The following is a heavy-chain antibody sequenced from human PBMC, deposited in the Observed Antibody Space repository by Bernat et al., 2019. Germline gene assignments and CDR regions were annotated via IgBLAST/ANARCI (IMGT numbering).Heavy chain of an antibody. CDR3: AREGDGYYDFWSGYYTSHYYYYMDV. CDR2: INPSGGST. V-gene: IGHV1-46*01. CDR1: GYTFTSYY. Sequence: QVQLVQSGAEVKKPGASVKVSCKASGYTFTSYYMHWVRQAPGQGLEWMGIINPSGGSTSYAQKFQGRVTMTRDTSTSTVYMELSSLRSEDTAVYYCAREGDGYYDFWSGYYTSHYYYYMDVWGKGTTVTVSS. D-gene: IGHD3-3*01. J-gene: IGHJ6*03.